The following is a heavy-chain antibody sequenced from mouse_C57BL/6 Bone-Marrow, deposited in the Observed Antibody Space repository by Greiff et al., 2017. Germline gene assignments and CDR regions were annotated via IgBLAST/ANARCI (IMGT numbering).Heavy chain of an antibody. V-gene: IGHV8-8*01. D-gene: IGHD4-1*01. CDR1: GFSLSTFGMG. Sequence: ESGPGILQPSQTLSLTCSFSGFSLSTFGMGVGWIRQPSGKGLVWLPHIWWDDDKYYNPALNSRLTIAKDTSKTQVFLKIANVDTADTATYYCAPNWDDAMDYWGQGTSVTVSS. CDR2: IWWDDDK. CDR3: APNWDDAMDY. J-gene: IGHJ4*01.